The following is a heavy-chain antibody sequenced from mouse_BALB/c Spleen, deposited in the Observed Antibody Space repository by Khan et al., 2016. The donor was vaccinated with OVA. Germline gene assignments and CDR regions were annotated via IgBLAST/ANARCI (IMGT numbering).Heavy chain of an antibody. CDR2: INPSNGGT. J-gene: IGHJ3*01. D-gene: IGHD1-2*01. CDR1: GYAFTSYY. V-gene: IGHV1S81*02. CDR3: TRGGYGGFSY. Sequence: QIQLVQSGAELVKPGASVKLSCKASGYAFTSYYIYWMKQRPGQGLEWIGEINPSNGGTNFNEKFKSKATQTVDKSSSTAYMQISSLTAEDSAVYYCTRGGYGGFSYWGPGTLVTVSA.